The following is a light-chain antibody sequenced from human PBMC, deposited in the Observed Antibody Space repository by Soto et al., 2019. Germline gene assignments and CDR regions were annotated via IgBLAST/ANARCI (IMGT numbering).Light chain of an antibody. CDR3: QHSFSTPRT. CDR2: AAS. Sequence: DIQMTQSPSSQSASVGDRVTITCRASQSINSYLNWYQQKPGKAPKLLIYAASSLQSGVPSRFSGSGSETDFTLTISSLQPDDVATYYCQHSFSTPRTFGQGTRVEI. V-gene: IGKV1-39*01. J-gene: IGKJ1*01. CDR1: QSINSY.